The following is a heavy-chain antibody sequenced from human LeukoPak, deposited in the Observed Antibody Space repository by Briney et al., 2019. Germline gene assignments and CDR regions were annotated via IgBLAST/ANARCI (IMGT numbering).Heavy chain of an antibody. V-gene: IGHV4-39*01. Sequence: PSETLSLTCAVYGGSFSGYYWGWIRQPPGKGLEWIASMFYSGSTYYNPSLKSRVTISVDTSKNQFSLKLSSVTAADTAVYYCARHSSSGFVFDYWGQGTLVTVSS. J-gene: IGHJ4*02. CDR2: MFYSGST. CDR3: ARHSSSGFVFDY. CDR1: GGSFSGYY. D-gene: IGHD3-3*01.